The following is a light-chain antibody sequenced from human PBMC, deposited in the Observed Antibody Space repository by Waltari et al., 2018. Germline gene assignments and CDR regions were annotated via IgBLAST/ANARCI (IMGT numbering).Light chain of an antibody. CDR3: QQYNSWPFT. CDR1: QSVSNH. Sequence: EKVMTQSPATLSVSPGERATLSCRASQSVSNHLAWYQQSPGQAPRPLIYGASSRAAGVPARCSGSGSGTEFTLSIDSLQSEDFALYFCQQYNSWPFTFGPGTQVDIK. CDR2: GAS. J-gene: IGKJ3*01. V-gene: IGKV3-15*01.